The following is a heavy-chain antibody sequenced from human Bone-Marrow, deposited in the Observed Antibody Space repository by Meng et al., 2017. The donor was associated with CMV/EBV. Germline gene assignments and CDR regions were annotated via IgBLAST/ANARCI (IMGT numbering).Heavy chain of an antibody. V-gene: IGHV3-23*03. D-gene: IGHD6-13*01. Sequence: GESLKISCAASGFTFSSYAMSWVRQAPGKGLEWVSVIYSGGSSTYYADSVKGRFTISRDNSKNTLYLQMNSLRVEDTAVYYCARREGYSSGMDVWGQGTTVTVSS. CDR3: ARREGYSSGMDV. CDR2: IYSGGSST. J-gene: IGHJ6*02. CDR1: GFTFSSYA.